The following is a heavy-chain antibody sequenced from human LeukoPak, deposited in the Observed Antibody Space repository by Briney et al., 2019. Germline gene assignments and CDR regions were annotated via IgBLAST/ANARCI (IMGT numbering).Heavy chain of an antibody. CDR1: GFTFSSYA. J-gene: IGHJ4*02. Sequence: GGSLRLSCAASGFTFSSYAMSWVRQAPGKGLECISGFSGSGGSTYYADSVKGRFTISRDNSKNTLYLQMNSLRAEDTAVYYCARESGSYSSSYRFDSWGQGTLVTVSS. CDR3: ARESGSYSSSYRFDS. CDR2: FSGSGGST. V-gene: IGHV3-23*01. D-gene: IGHD3-22*01.